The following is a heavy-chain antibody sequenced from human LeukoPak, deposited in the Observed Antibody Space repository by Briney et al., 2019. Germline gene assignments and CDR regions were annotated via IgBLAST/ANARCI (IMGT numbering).Heavy chain of an antibody. CDR3: ARPRSSTSPQYYYFDY. V-gene: IGHV1-69*13. D-gene: IGHD2-2*01. CDR2: IIPIFGTA. CDR1: GGTFSSYA. J-gene: IGHJ4*02. Sequence: ASVKVSCKASGGTFSSYAISWVRQAPGQGLEWMGGIIPIFGTANYAQKFQGRVTITADESTSTAYMELSSLRSGDTAVYYCARPRSSTSPQYYYFDYWGQGTLVTVSS.